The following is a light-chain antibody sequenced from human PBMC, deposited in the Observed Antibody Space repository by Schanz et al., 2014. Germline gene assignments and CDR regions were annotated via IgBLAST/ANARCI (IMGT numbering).Light chain of an antibody. Sequence: EIVLTQSPATLSVSPGERATLSCRASQSVSSYVAWYQQKPGQAPRLLIYGVSNRATGIPARFSGSGSGTEFTLTISSLQSEDFAVYYCQQYDRWPPWTFGQGTKVEIK. V-gene: IGKV3-15*01. CDR2: GVS. CDR3: QQYDRWPPWT. CDR1: QSVSSY. J-gene: IGKJ1*01.